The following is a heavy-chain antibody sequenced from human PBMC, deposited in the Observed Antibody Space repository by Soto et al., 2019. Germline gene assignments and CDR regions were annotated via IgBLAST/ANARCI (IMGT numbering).Heavy chain of an antibody. CDR1: GGAFTIYP. CDR2: IVPLLNVT. Sequence: HLVQSGAAVRKPGSSVKVSCKASGGAFTIYPITWVRQAPGQGLEWMGRIVPLLNVTRYSQKFLGRLTITADKSTSTNYLELSSLTSEDTAIYYCAIAPYDYSGFGPWGQGTLVTVSS. D-gene: IGHD3-3*01. CDR3: AIAPYDYSGFGP. J-gene: IGHJ5*02. V-gene: IGHV1-69*04.